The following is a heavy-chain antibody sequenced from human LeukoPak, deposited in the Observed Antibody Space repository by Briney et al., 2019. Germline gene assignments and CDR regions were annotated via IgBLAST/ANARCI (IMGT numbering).Heavy chain of an antibody. CDR1: GGSISSYY. CDR3: ARGAAAMTLNWFDP. V-gene: IGHV4-59*08. CDR2: IYHSGST. Sequence: SETLSLTCTVSGGSISSYYWSWIRQPPGKGLEWIGYIYHSGSTNYNPSLKSRVTISVDTSKNQFSLKLTSVTAADTAAYYCARGAAAMTLNWFDPWGQGILVTVSS. D-gene: IGHD2-2*01. J-gene: IGHJ5*02.